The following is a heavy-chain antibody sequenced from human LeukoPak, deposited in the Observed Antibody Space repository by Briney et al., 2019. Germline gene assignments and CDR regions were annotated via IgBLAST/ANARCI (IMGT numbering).Heavy chain of an antibody. D-gene: IGHD6-13*01. CDR3: AREIIAAAGTSYNWFDP. CDR1: GGSISSYY. CDR2: IYTSGST. V-gene: IGHV4-4*07. Sequence: SETLSLTCTVSGGSISSYYWSWIRQPAGKGLEWIGRIYTSGSTNYNPSLKSRVTMSVDTSKNQFSLKLSSVTAADTAVYYCAREIIAAAGTSYNWFDPWGQGTLVTVSS. J-gene: IGHJ5*02.